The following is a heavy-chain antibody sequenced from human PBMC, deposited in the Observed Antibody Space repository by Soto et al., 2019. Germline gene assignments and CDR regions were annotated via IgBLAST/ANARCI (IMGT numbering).Heavy chain of an antibody. V-gene: IGHV1-18*01. Sequence: QVHLVQSGPEVQKPGAAVNISCKTSGYTFTKYGIIWVRQAPGQGLEWVGWISPYNENTKHAQKCQDRVTMPTDTSTTTAYLEPRSLRSAAAAVYYCAREDSCSQTSCLRRWGPGTLVTVSS. J-gene: IGHJ4*02. CDR3: AREDSCSQTSCLRR. CDR1: GYTFTKYG. CDR2: ISPYNENT. D-gene: IGHD2-21*01.